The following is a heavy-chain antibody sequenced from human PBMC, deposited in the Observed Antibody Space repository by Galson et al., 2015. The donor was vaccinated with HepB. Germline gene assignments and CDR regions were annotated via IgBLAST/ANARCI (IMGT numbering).Heavy chain of an antibody. V-gene: IGHV3-30-3*01. CDR1: GFTFSSYD. CDR3: ARAVYSSQIVVLPPAILTARGMDV. CDR2: ISYDGSTN. D-gene: IGHD2-2*01. J-gene: IGHJ6*02. Sequence: SLRLSCAASGFTFSSYDMHWVRQAPGKGLEWVAVISYDGSTNSYADSVKGRFTISRDNAKNTLYLQMNRLSTEGTAVYYCARAVYSSQIVVLPPAILTARGMDVWGQGTTVTVSS.